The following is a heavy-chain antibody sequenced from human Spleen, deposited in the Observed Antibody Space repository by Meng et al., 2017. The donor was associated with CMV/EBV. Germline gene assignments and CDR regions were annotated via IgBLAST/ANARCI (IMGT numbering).Heavy chain of an antibody. CDR2: ISHRGST. V-gene: IGHV4-31*03. J-gene: IGHJ4*02. CDR1: GGSVSSGASS. D-gene: IGHD1-14*01. CDR3: AGAGRTFEY. Sequence: TCSVAGGSVSSGASSWTWVRQHPGKGLEWIGYISHRGSTLYDPSLESRLTISVDTSMNQFSLTLTSVSAADTAVYYCAGAGRTFEYWGQGALVTVSS.